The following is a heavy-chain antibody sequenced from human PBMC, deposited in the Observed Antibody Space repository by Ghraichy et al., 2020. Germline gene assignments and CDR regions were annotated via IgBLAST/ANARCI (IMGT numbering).Heavy chain of an antibody. V-gene: IGHV3-23*01. Sequence: ETLSLTCAASGFTFSSYAMRWVRQAPGKGLEWVSAISGSGDSTYYADSVKGRFTISRDNSKNTLYLQMNSLRAEDSALYYCATRPYYDILTGYGGLDFWGQGTLVTVSS. CDR1: GFTFSSYA. CDR2: ISGSGDST. CDR3: ATRPYYDILTGYGGLDF. D-gene: IGHD3-9*01. J-gene: IGHJ4*02.